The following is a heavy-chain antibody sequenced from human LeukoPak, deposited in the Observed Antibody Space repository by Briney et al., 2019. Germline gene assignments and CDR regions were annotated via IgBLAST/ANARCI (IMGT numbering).Heavy chain of an antibody. CDR3: ARGISSGYFTY. CDR1: GGSISSYY. J-gene: IGHJ4*02. D-gene: IGHD3-22*01. CDR2: IYYSGST. V-gene: IGHV4-59*01. Sequence: PSETLSLTCTVSGGSISSYYWSWLRQPPGKGLEWIGYIYYSGSTNYNPSLKSRVTISVDTSKNQFSLKLSSVTAADTAVYYCARGISSGYFTYWGQGTLVTVSS.